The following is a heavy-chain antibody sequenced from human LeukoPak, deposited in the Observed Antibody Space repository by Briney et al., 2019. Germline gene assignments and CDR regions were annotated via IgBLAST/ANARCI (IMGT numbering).Heavy chain of an antibody. CDR3: ARNSRPIGSGSYYYASNWFDP. Sequence: GESLKISCKGSGYSFTSYWIGWVRHMPGKGLEWMGIIYPGDSDTRYSPSFQGQVTISADKSISTAYLQWSSLKASDTAMYYCARNSRPIGSGSYYYASNWFDPWGQGTLVTVPS. V-gene: IGHV5-51*01. CDR1: GYSFTSYW. D-gene: IGHD3-10*01. J-gene: IGHJ5*02. CDR2: IYPGDSDT.